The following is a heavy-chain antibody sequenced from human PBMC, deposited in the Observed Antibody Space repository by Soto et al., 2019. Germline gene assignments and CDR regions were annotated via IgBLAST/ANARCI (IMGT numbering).Heavy chain of an antibody. CDR3: AKNPVGGGYDPNWFDP. V-gene: IGHV4-59*08. Sequence: PSETLSLTCTVSGGSISHYYWSWIRQPPGKGLEWIGSIYYRGNTNYNPSFKSRVTISVDTSKNQFSLRLSSVTAADTAVYYCAKNPVGGGYDPNWFDPWGQGTLVTVSS. CDR1: GGSISHYY. CDR2: IYYRGNT. D-gene: IGHD5-12*01. J-gene: IGHJ5*02.